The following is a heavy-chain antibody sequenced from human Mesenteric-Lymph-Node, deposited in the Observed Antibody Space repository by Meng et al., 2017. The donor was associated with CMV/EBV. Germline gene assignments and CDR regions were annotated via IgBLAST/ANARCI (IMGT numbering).Heavy chain of an antibody. CDR3: ARAGYCSGGSCNSYYYYGLDV. D-gene: IGHD2-15*01. J-gene: IGHJ6*02. V-gene: IGHV1-18*04. CDR2: ISAYNGNT. CDR1: G. Sequence: GVSWVRQAPGQGLEWMGWISAYNGNTNYAQNLQGRVSMTTDTSTSTAYMELRSLRSDDTAVYYCARAGYCSGGSCNSYYYYGLDVWGQGTTVTVSS.